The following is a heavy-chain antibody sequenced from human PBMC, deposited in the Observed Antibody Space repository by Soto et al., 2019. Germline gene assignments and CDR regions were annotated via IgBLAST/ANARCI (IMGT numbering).Heavy chain of an antibody. V-gene: IGHV1-2*02. CDR3: CTRGGRGYNELDP. D-gene: IGHD5-12*01. CDR2: INPNSGGT. J-gene: IGHJ5*02. CDR1: GYTFTAYY. Sequence: QVQLVQSGAEVKKPGASVKVSCKASGYTFTAYYMHWVRQAPGQGLEWMGWINPNSGGTYHAQNLQGKVHHTRSPSTPTAYMGLARLRSGGTAVFLFCTRGGRGYNELDPWGHGTLVIVSS.